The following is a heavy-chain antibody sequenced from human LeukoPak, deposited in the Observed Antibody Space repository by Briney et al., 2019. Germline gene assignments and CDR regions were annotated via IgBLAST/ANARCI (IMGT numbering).Heavy chain of an antibody. V-gene: IGHV1-8*01. CDR3: ARDRAGGRFPT. CDR1: GYTFTSYD. D-gene: IGHD3-16*01. CDR2: MNPNSGNT. J-gene: IGHJ5*02. Sequence: ASVKVSCKASGYTFTSYDINWVRQATGQGLEWMGWMNPNSGNTGYAQKFQGRVTMTTDTSTSTAYMELRSLRSDDTAVYYCARDRAGGRFPTWGQGTLVTVSS.